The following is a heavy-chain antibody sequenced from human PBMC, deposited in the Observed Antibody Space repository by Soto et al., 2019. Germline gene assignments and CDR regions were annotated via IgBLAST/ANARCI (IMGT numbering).Heavy chain of an antibody. CDR3: ARDMTQKVIVVPDPQYYYYYGMDV. CDR2: TYYRSKWYN. V-gene: IGHV6-1*01. D-gene: IGHD2-2*01. Sequence: TLSLTCAISWDSVSSNSAAWNWIRQSPSRGLEWLGRTYYRSKWYNDYAVSVKSRITINPGTSKNQFSLQLNSVTPEDPAVYYCARDMTQKVIVVPDPQYYYYYGMDVWGQGTTVTVSS. CDR1: WDSVSSNSAA. J-gene: IGHJ6*02.